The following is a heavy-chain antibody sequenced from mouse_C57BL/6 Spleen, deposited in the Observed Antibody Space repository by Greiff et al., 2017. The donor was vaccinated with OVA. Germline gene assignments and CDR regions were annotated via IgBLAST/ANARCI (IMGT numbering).Heavy chain of an antibody. D-gene: IGHD1-1*01. Sequence: EVQVVESGGGLVQPKGSLKLSCAASGFSFNTYAMNWVRQAPGKGLEWVARIRSKSNNYATYYADSVKDRFTISRDDSESMLYLQMNNLKTEDTAMYDCVRHGGGSSPSYWYFDVWGTGTTVTVSS. CDR1: GFSFNTYA. CDR3: VRHGGGSSPSYWYFDV. CDR2: IRSKSNNYAT. V-gene: IGHV10-1*01. J-gene: IGHJ1*03.